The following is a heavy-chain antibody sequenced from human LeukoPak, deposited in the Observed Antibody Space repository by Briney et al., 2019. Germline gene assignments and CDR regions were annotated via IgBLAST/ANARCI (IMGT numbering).Heavy chain of an antibody. Sequence: GGSLRLSCAASGFTVSSNHMSWVRQAPGEGLEWVSVIYSGGSTYYADSVKGRFTISRDDSKNTLYLQINSLRGEDTAVYYCARATTYYDILGYWGQGTLVTVSS. CDR3: ARATTYYDILGY. J-gene: IGHJ4*02. CDR1: GFTVSSNH. V-gene: IGHV3-66*01. D-gene: IGHD3-9*01. CDR2: IYSGGST.